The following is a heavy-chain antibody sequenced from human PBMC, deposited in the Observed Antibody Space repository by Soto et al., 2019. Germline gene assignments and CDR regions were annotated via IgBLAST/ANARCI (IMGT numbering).Heavy chain of an antibody. Sequence: GGSLRLSCAGSGFTFSGYSMNWVRQAPGKGQEWVSYITSSSVTTYADSVKGRFTISRDNANNSVYLQMNSLRDEDTAVYYCAREEVPPSTIAFWFEPWGQGTLVTVSS. CDR2: ITSSSVT. V-gene: IGHV3-48*02. CDR3: AREEVPPSTIAFWFEP. D-gene: IGHD2-2*01. J-gene: IGHJ5*02. CDR1: GFTFSGYS.